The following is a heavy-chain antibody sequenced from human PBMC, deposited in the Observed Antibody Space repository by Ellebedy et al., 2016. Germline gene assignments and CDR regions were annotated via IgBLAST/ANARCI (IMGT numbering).Heavy chain of an antibody. J-gene: IGHJ4*02. CDR2: IYNSGYT. D-gene: IGHD3-10*01. CDR1: GGSMRTYY. CDR3: ARELRGNFFDS. V-gene: IGHV4-59*12. Sequence: SETLSLXXTVSGGSMRTYYWSWIRQAPGKGLEWIGYIYNSGYTNYNPSLKSRVTISLDTSKNQFSLNVGSLTAADTAVYYCARELRGNFFDSWGQGTLVTVSS.